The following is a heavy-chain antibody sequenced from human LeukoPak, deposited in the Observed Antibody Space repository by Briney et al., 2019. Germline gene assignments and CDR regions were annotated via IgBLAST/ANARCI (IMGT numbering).Heavy chain of an antibody. CDR2: ISSSGSTI. CDR1: GFTFSDYY. CDR3: ARRSCGGDCYSGSSRFDL. V-gene: IGHV3-11*01. D-gene: IGHD2-21*02. Sequence: GGSLRLSCAASGFTFSDYYMSWIRQAPGKGLEWVSYISSSGSTIYYADSVKGRFTISRDNAKNSLYLQMNSLRAEDTAVYYCARRSCGGDCYSGSSRFDLWGQGTLVTVSS. J-gene: IGHJ5*02.